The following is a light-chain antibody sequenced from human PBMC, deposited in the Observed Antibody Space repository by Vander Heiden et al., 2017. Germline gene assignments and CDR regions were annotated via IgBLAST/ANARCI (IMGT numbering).Light chain of an antibody. Sequence: SYVLTQPRAVSVAPGKTARITCGGNNIGSKSVHWYQQKPGQAPVLVVYDDSDRPSGIPERFSGSNSANTATLTISRVEAGDEADYYCQVWDSSSDHVVFGGGTKLTVL. V-gene: IGLV3-21*03. CDR2: DDS. J-gene: IGLJ2*01. CDR3: QVWDSSSDHVV. CDR1: NIGSKS.